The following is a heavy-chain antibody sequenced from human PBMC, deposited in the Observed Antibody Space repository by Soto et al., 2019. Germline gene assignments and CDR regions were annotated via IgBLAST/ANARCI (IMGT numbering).Heavy chain of an antibody. CDR3: ARGWVITYDAFEI. CDR2: IYYSGST. V-gene: IGHV4-31*03. J-gene: IGHJ3*02. Sequence: PSETLSLTCTVSGGSISSGGYYWSWIRQHPGKGLEWIGYIYYSGSTYYNPSLKSRVTISVDTSKNQFSLKLSSVTAADTAVYYCARGWVITYDAFEIWGQGTMVTVSS. CDR1: GGSISSGGYY. D-gene: IGHD3-22*01.